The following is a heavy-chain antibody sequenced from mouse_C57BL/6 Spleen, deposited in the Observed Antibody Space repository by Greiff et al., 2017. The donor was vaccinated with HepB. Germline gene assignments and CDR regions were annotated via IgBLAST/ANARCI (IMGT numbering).Heavy chain of an antibody. CDR1: GFTFSSYG. V-gene: IGHV5-6*01. J-gene: IGHJ3*01. Sequence: EVQLVESGGDLVKPGGSLKLSCAASGFTFSSYGMSWVRQTPDKRLEWVATISSGGSYTYYPDSVKGRFTISRDNAKNTLYLQMSSLKSEDTAMYYCARHYDSEAWFAYWGQGTLVTVSA. CDR3: ARHYDSEAWFAY. D-gene: IGHD2-4*01. CDR2: ISSGGSYT.